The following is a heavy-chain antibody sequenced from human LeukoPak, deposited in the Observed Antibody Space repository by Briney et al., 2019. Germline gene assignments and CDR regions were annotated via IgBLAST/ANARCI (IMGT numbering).Heavy chain of an antibody. CDR1: GGTFSSYA. V-gene: IGHV1-69*01. J-gene: IGHJ6*03. D-gene: IGHD5-18*01. Sequence: ASVKVSCKASGGTFSSYAISWVRQAPGQGLEWMGGFIPIFGTANYAQKFQGRVTITADESTSTAYMELSSLRSEDTAVYYCARDLRAAMDHYYYYYYMDVWGKGTTVTVSS. CDR2: FIPIFGTA. CDR3: ARDLRAAMDHYYYYYYMDV.